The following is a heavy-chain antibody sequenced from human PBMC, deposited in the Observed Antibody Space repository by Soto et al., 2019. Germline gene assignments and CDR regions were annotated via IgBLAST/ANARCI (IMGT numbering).Heavy chain of an antibody. D-gene: IGHD3-10*01. CDR2: ISPMFGAA. CDR1: GGTFNTYA. V-gene: IGHV1-69*19. Sequence: QVQLVQSGAEMKKPGSSVKVFCQSSGGTFNTYAMNWVRQAPGQGPEWMGDISPMFGAANYAPKFQGRVTITADESTGTSYMQLSSLTSEGTARYFCAREVQVHTPAFVYWGQGTLVTVSS. J-gene: IGHJ4*02. CDR3: AREVQVHTPAFVY.